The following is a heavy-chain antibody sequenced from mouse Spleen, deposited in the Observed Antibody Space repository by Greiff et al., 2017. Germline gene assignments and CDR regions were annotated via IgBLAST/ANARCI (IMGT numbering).Heavy chain of an antibody. V-gene: IGHV5-9-3*01. CDR1: GFTFSSYA. CDR3: ARRDYYGSSPNWYFDY. D-gene: IGHD1-1*01. CDR2: ISSGGSYT. Sequence: EVQGVESGGGLVKPGGSLKLSCAASGFTFSSYAMSWVRQTPEKRLEWVATISSGGSYTYYPDSVKGRFTISRDNAKNTLYLQMSSLRSEDTAMYYCARRDYYGSSPNWYFDYWGQGTTLTVSS. J-gene: IGHJ2*01.